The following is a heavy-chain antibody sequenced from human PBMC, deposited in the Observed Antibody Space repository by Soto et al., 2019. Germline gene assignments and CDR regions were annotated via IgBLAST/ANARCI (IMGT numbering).Heavy chain of an antibody. Sequence: ASVKLSCKASGYSLTNNDIHWVRQATGQGLEWMGWMNPNSGNTGHAQNFKGRLTMTRQKSVSTAYMELSNLRSEDTAVYYCARGMHNPDYAVYFDHWGQRTPVTVSS. V-gene: IGHV1-8*01. D-gene: IGHD4-17*01. J-gene: IGHJ4*02. CDR1: GYSLTNND. CDR2: MNPNSGNT. CDR3: ARGMHNPDYAVYFDH.